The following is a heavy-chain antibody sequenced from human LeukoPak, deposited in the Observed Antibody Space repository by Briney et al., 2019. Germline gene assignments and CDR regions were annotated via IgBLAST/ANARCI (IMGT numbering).Heavy chain of an antibody. CDR3: ARGKQQLPNSFDY. CDR2: IIPSLGIA. CDR1: GGTFSSYA. Sequence: ASVKVSCKASGGTFSSYAISWVRQAPGQGLEWMGRIIPSLGIANYAQKFQGRVTITADKSTSTAYMELSSLRSEDTAVYYCARGKQQLPNSFDYWGQGTLVTVSS. V-gene: IGHV1-69*04. J-gene: IGHJ4*02. D-gene: IGHD6-13*01.